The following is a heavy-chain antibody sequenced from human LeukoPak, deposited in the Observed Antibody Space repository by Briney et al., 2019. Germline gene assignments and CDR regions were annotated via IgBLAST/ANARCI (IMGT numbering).Heavy chain of an antibody. J-gene: IGHJ3*02. V-gene: IGHV3-30*02. CDR3: AKAFHIAAAGDRDAFDI. CDR1: GFTFSSYG. D-gene: IGHD6-13*01. CDR2: IRYDGSNK. Sequence: PGGSLRLSCAASGFTFSSYGMHWVRQAPGKGLEWVAFIRYDGSNKYYADSVKGRFTISRDNSKNTLYLQMNSLRAEDTAVYYCAKAFHIAAAGDRDAFDIWGQGTMVTVSS.